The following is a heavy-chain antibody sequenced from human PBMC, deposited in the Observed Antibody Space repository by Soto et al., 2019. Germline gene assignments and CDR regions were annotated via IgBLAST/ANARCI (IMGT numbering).Heavy chain of an antibody. D-gene: IGHD6-6*01. J-gene: IGHJ4*02. CDR3: AREWYSSSPFDY. CDR1: GGSFSGYY. Sequence: PSETLSLTCAVYGGSFSGYYWSWIRQPPGKGLEWIGEINHSGSTNYNPSLKSRVTISVDTSKNQFSLKLSSVTAADTAVYYCAREWYSSSPFDYWGQGTLVTVSS. CDR2: INHSGST. V-gene: IGHV4-34*01.